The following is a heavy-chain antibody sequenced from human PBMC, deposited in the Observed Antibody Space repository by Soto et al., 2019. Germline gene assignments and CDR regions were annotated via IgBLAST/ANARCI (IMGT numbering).Heavy chain of an antibody. Sequence: SVKVSCKASGGTFSSYAISWVRQAPGQGLEWMGGIIPIFGTANYAQKFQGRVTITADESTSTAYMELSSLRSEDTAVYYCARDVYSNYGYYYYGMDVWGQGTTVTVSS. CDR2: IIPIFGTA. CDR1: GGTFSSYA. J-gene: IGHJ6*02. D-gene: IGHD4-4*01. V-gene: IGHV1-69*13. CDR3: ARDVYSNYGYYYYGMDV.